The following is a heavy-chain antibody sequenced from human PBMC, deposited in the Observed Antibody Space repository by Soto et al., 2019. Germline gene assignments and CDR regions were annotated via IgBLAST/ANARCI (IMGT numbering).Heavy chain of an antibody. J-gene: IGHJ6*02. CDR1: GFTFSSYG. CDR2: ISYDGSNK. CDR3: AKDRGVATRPLYGMDV. V-gene: IGHV3-30*18. Sequence: LRLSCAASGFTFSSYGMHWVRQAPGKGLEWVAVISYDGSNKYYADSVKGRFTISRDNSKNTLYLQMNSLRAEDTAVYYCAKDRGVATRPLYGMDVWGQGTTVTVSS. D-gene: IGHD5-12*01.